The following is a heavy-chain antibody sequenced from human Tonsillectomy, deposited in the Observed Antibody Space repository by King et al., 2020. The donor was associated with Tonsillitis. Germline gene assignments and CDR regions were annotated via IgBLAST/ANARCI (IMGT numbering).Heavy chain of an antibody. CDR1: GGSISSSSYY. V-gene: IGHV4-39*07. CDR2: IYYSGST. Sequence: QLQESGPGLVKPSETLSLTCTVSGGSISSSSYYWGWIRQPPGKGLEWIGSIYYSGSTYYNPSLKSRVTISVDTSKNQFSLKLSSVTAADTAVYYCAREGQPHYYDCWSGYSKTNNWFDPWGQGTLVTVSS. J-gene: IGHJ5*02. CDR3: AREGQPHYYDCWSGYSKTNNWFDP. D-gene: IGHD3-3*01.